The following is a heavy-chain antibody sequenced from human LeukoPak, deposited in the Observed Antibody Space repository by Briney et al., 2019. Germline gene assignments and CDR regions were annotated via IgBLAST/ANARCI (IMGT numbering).Heavy chain of an antibody. CDR2: IIPILGIA. J-gene: IGHJ4*02. V-gene: IGHV1-69*04. CDR1: GGTFSSYA. CDR3: ARVSYYDSSGYYPYFDY. Sequence: GASVKASCKASGGTFSSYAISWVRQAPGQGLEWMGRIIPILGIANYAQKFQGRVTITADKSTSTAYMELSSLRSEDTAVYYCARVSYYDSSGYYPYFDYWGQGTLVTVSS. D-gene: IGHD3-22*01.